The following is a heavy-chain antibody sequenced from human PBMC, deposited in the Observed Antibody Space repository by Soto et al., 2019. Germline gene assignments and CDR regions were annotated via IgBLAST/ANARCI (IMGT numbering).Heavy chain of an antibody. CDR3: ARDRDDYYDILTGPFFDI. D-gene: IGHD3-9*01. J-gene: IGHJ3*02. CDR2: TYYSRST. CDR1: GGSIISGGYD. Sequence: QVQLQESGPGLVKPSQTLSLTCTVTGGSIISGGYDWSWIRQLPGKGLEWIGYTYYSRSTYYNPSLKSRVTISVDTCNNQCSLKLSSVTAAATAVYYCARDRDDYYDILTGPFFDIWGQETMVTVSS. V-gene: IGHV4-31*03.